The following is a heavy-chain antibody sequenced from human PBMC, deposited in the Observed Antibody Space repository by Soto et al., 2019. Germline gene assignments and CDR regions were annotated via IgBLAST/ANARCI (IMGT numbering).Heavy chain of an antibody. CDR1: GGSISSSNW. CDR2: IYHSGGT. Sequence: PSETLSLTCAVSGGSISSSNWWSWVRQPPGKGLEWIGEIYHSGGTNYNPSLKSRVTISVDKSKNQFSLKLSSVTAADTAVYYCARSGYYRTYYYYYGMDVWGQGTTVTVSS. D-gene: IGHD3-22*01. J-gene: IGHJ6*02. V-gene: IGHV4-4*02. CDR3: ARSGYYRTYYYYYGMDV.